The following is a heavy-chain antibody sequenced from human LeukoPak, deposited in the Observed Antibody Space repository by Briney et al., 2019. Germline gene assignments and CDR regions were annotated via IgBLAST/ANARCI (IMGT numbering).Heavy chain of an antibody. J-gene: IGHJ4*02. D-gene: IGHD3-22*01. CDR1: GFTFSSYA. Sequence: GRSLRLSCAASGFTFSSYAMRWVRQAPGKGLEWVAVISYDGSNKYYADSVKGRFTISRDNSKNTLYLQMNSLRAEDTAVYYCARAYDSSGYGTWGQGTLVTVSS. V-gene: IGHV3-30-3*01. CDR2: ISYDGSNK. CDR3: ARAYDSSGYGT.